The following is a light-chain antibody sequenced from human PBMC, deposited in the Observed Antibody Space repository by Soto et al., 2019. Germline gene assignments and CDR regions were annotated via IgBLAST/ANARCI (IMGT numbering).Light chain of an antibody. CDR1: QRISSY. J-gene: IGKJ2*01. CDR3: QQCYSTPYN. Sequence: DIQMTQSPSSLSASVGDRVTITCWASQRISSYLNWYQQNPRKAPKLLIYAASRSQSGVPSRFSRSGSWTYYSLTISSLQTEDLATYYCQQCYSTPYNYGLGTQLEIK. V-gene: IGKV1-39*01. CDR2: AAS.